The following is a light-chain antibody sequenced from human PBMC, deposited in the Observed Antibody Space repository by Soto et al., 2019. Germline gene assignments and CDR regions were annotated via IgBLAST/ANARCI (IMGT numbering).Light chain of an antibody. CDR2: AAS. V-gene: IGKV3-20*01. J-gene: IGKJ4*01. CDR3: QQYGSSPPP. Sequence: EIQLTQSPGTLSSSPGERATLSCRASQSVSSSYLAWYQQKPGQAPRLLIYAASSRATGIPHRFSGSGSGTDFTLTISRLEPEDFAVYYCQQYGSSPPPFGGGTKVEIK. CDR1: QSVSSSY.